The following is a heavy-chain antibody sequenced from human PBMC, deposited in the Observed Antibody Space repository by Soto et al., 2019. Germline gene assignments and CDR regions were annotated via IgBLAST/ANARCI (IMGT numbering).Heavy chain of an antibody. V-gene: IGHV4-39*01. CDR2: IYYSGST. Sequence: QLQLQESGPGLVKPSETLSLTCTVSGGSISSSSYYWGWIRQPPGKGLEWIGSIYYSGSTYYNPSLKSRVTISVDTSNNQFSLKLSSVTAADTAVYYCARHRGGYYDFWSGYLSAFDIWGQGTMVTVSS. D-gene: IGHD3-3*01. CDR1: GGSISSSSYY. CDR3: ARHRGGYYDFWSGYLSAFDI. J-gene: IGHJ3*02.